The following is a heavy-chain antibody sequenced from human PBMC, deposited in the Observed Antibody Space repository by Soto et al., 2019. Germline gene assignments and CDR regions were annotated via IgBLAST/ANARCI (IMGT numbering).Heavy chain of an antibody. CDR3: ARRPYYGSGSYSRGGMDV. CDR2: INHSGST. V-gene: IGHV4-34*01. CDR1: GGSFSGYY. J-gene: IGHJ6*02. D-gene: IGHD3-10*01. Sequence: PSETLSLTCAVYGGSFSGYYWCWIRQPPGKGLEWIGEINHSGSTNYNPSLKSRVTISVDTSKNQLSLKLSSVTAADTAVYYCARRPYYGSGSYSRGGMDVWGQGTTVTVSS.